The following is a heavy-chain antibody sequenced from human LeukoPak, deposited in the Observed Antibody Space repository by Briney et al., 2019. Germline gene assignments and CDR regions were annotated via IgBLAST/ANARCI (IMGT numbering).Heavy chain of an antibody. D-gene: IGHD3-16*01. J-gene: IGHJ1*01. Sequence: GGSLRLSCAASGFTFSSYAMSWVRQAPGKGLEWVSGINPSGGITYYTDSVKGRFTISRDNSKNTQSLQMNSLGAEDTAVYYCAKDDDWGRYKHWGQGTLVTVS. CDR2: INPSGGIT. CDR3: AKDDDWGRYKH. CDR1: GFTFSSYA. V-gene: IGHV3-23*01.